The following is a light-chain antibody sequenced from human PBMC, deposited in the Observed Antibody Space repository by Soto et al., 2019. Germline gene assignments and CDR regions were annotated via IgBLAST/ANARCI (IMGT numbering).Light chain of an antibody. Sequence: QSALTQPASVSGSPGQSITISCTGTSSDVGGYNYVSWYQQLPGKAPRLIIYDVSNRPSGLSYRFSGSKSGSTASLTISGLQAEDEADYYCSSYTSSSTVVFGGGTKLTVL. J-gene: IGLJ3*02. CDR2: DVS. CDR3: SSYTSSSTVV. V-gene: IGLV2-14*03. CDR1: SSDVGGYNY.